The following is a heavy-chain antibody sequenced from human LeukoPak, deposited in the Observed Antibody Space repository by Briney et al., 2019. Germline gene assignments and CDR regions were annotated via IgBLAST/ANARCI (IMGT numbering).Heavy chain of an antibody. CDR3: ARSLPIAISGSRYYYYYYMDV. CDR1: GFTFDDYG. Sequence: PGGSLRLSCAAPGFTFDDYGMSWVRQAPGKGLEWVSGINWNGGSTGYADSVKGRFTISRDNAKNSLYLQMNSLRAEDTALYYCARSLPIAISGSRYYYYYYMDVWGKGTTVTVSS. V-gene: IGHV3-20*04. J-gene: IGHJ6*03. D-gene: IGHD1-26*01. CDR2: INWNGGST.